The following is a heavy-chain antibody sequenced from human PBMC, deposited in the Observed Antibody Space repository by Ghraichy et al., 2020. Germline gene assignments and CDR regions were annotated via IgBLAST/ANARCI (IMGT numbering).Heavy chain of an antibody. CDR2: IKQDGSEK. CDR1: GFTFSSYW. V-gene: IGHV3-7*03. D-gene: IGHD1-1*01. CDR3: ARASSWFNWNDVNWFDP. J-gene: IGHJ5*02. Sequence: GGSLRLSCAASGFTFSSYWMSWVRQAPGKGLEWVANIKQDGSEKYYVDSVKGRFTISRDNAKNSLYLQMNSLRAEDTAVYYCARASSWFNWNDVNWFDPLGQGTLVTVSS.